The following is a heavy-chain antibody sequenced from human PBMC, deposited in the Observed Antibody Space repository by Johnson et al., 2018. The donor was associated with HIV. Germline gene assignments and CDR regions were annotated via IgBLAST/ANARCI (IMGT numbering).Heavy chain of an antibody. J-gene: IGHJ3*02. CDR1: GFSFSNYA. CDR2: ISYDGSNK. Sequence: HVQLVESGGGVVQPGRSLRLSCAASGFSFSNYAMHWVRQAPGKGLEWVAVISYDGSNKYYADSVKGRFTISRDNSKNPLYLQMNSLRAGYSAVYDCARVGGSWMLDAFDIWGQGTVVTVSS. V-gene: IGHV3-30*04. CDR3: ARVGGSWMLDAFDI. D-gene: IGHD3-10*01.